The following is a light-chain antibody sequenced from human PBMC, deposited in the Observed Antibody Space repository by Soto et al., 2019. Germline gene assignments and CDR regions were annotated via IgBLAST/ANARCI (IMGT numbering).Light chain of an antibody. Sequence: DIQMTQSPSTLSASVGDRVTITCRASQTISSWLAWYQAKPGKAPKLLIYKAANLGSGVPSRFSGSGSGTEFTLTISSLQPDDFATYYCQQYNTYWTFCQGTKVEIK. CDR1: QTISSW. V-gene: IGKV1-5*03. CDR3: QQYNTYWT. CDR2: KAA. J-gene: IGKJ1*01.